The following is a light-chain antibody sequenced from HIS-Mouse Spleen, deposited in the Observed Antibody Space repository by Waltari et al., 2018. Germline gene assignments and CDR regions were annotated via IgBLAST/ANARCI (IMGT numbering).Light chain of an antibody. Sequence: QSVLTQPPSASGTPGQRVTISCSGSSSNIGSNYVYWYQQLPGTAPKLLIYRNNMRPSGVPDRGSGSKSGTSASRASSGLRSEDEADYYWAAWDDSLSGHVVFGGGTKLTVL. CDR3: AAWDDSLSGHVV. CDR1: SSNIGSNY. J-gene: IGLJ2*01. V-gene: IGLV1-47*01. CDR2: RNN.